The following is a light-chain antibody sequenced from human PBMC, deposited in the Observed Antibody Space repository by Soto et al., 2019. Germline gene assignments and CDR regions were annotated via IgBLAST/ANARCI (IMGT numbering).Light chain of an antibody. CDR2: DAS. CDR3: QQYGSSPIT. CDR1: QSLSISY. V-gene: IGKV3D-20*01. Sequence: EIVLTQSPATLSLSPGDRATLSCGASQSLSISYLAWYQQNPGLAPRLLISDASSRATGIPDRFSGSGSGTDFTLTISRLEPEDFAVYYCQQYGSSPITFGQGTRLEIK. J-gene: IGKJ5*01.